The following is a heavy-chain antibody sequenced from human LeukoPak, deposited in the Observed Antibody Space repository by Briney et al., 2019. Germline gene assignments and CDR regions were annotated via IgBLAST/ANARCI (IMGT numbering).Heavy chain of an antibody. V-gene: IGHV3-21*01. CDR2: ISGSSSYI. J-gene: IGHJ3*02. Sequence: GGSLRLSCAASGFTFSSYSMDWVRQAPGKGLEWISSISGSSSYIYYADSVKGRFTISRDNAKNSLYLQMNSLRAEDTAVYYCARDLRYCSSTSCYRLRAFDIWGQGTMVTVSS. CDR1: GFTFSSYS. D-gene: IGHD2-2*01. CDR3: ARDLRYCSSTSCYRLRAFDI.